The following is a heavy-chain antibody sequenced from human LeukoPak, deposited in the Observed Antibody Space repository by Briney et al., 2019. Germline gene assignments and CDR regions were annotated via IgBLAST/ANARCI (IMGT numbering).Heavy chain of an antibody. J-gene: IGHJ6*03. D-gene: IGHD2-2*01. Sequence: PSETLSLTCTVSGGSISSGGYYWSWIRQPPGKGLEWIGYIYHSGSTYYNPSLRSRVTISVDRSKNQFSLKLSSVTAADTAVYYCARDNSYCSSTSCYHNYYYMDVWGKGTTVTVSS. V-gene: IGHV4-30-2*01. CDR2: IYHSGST. CDR1: GGSISSGGYY. CDR3: ARDNSYCSSTSCYHNYYYMDV.